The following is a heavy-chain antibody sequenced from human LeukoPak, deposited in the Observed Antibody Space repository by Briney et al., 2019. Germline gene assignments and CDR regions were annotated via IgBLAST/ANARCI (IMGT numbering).Heavy chain of an antibody. V-gene: IGHV3-23*01. CDR2: ISASGGST. Sequence: GGSLRLSCAASGFTFSSYAMSWVRQAPGKGLEWVSEISASGGSTYYADSVKGRFTISRDNSKNTLYLQMNSLRAEDTAVYYCAKWSGSREALDYWGQGTLVTVSS. J-gene: IGHJ4*02. D-gene: IGHD1-26*01. CDR3: AKWSGSREALDY. CDR1: GFTFSSYA.